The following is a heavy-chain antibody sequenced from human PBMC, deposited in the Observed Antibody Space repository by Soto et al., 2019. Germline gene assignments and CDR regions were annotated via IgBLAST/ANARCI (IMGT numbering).Heavy chain of an antibody. CDR2: FDPEDGET. J-gene: IGHJ4*02. CDR3: QAALQALHFDY. V-gene: IGHV1-24*01. D-gene: IGHD2-2*02. CDR1: GYTLTELS. Sequence: ASVKVSSKVSGYTLTELSMHWVRQAPGKGLEWMGGFDPEDGETIYAQKFQGRVTMTEETSTDTAYMELSSLRSEDTAVYYCQAALQALHFDYWGQGTLVTVSS.